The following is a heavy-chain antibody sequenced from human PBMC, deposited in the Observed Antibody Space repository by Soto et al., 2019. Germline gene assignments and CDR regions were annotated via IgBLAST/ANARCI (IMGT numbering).Heavy chain of an antibody. CDR1: GYTLTELS. CDR3: ATDIRPYCGGDCYLRIFDY. J-gene: IGHJ4*02. Sequence: QVQLVQSGAEVKKPGASVKVSCKVSGYTLTELSMHWVRQAPGKGLEWMGGFDPEDGETIYAQKFQGRVTMTEDTSTDTAYMELSSLRSEDTAVYYCATDIRPYCGGDCYLRIFDYWGQGTLVTVSS. CDR2: FDPEDGET. V-gene: IGHV1-24*01. D-gene: IGHD2-21*02.